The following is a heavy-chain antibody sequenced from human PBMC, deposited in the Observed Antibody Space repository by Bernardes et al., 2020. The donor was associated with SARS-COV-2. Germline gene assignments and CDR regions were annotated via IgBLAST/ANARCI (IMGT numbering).Heavy chain of an antibody. D-gene: IGHD2-21*02. CDR1: GFTLSNYG. Sequence: GGSLRLSCAASGFTLSNYGMHWVRQAPGKGLEWVALISDDGSTEYYADSVKGRFTISRDNSKNTLYLQMNSLRAEDTAVYYCARRGLVVVTASGWYFDLWGRGHLVTVSS. CDR3: ARRGLVVVTASGWYFDL. CDR2: ISDDGSTE. V-gene: IGHV3-30*03. J-gene: IGHJ2*01.